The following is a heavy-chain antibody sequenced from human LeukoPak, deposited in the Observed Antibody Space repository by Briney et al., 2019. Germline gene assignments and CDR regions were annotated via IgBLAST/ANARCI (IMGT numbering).Heavy chain of an antibody. D-gene: IGHD2-8*01. Sequence: SETLSLTCAVYGGSFSGYYWSWIRQTPGKGLEWIGEINHSGSTNYNPSLKSRVTISVDTSKNQFSLKLSSVTAADTAVYYCARGPSGVAFIWGQGTMVTVSS. CDR1: GGSFSGYY. V-gene: IGHV4-34*01. CDR2: INHSGST. CDR3: ARGPSGVAFI. J-gene: IGHJ3*02.